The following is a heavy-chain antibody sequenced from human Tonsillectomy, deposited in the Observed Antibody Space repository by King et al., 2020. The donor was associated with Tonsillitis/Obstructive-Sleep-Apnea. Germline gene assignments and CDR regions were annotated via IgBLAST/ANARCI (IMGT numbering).Heavy chain of an antibody. J-gene: IGHJ6*03. CDR2: INHSGST. CDR3: ARGDIVVVVAARDYYYYMDV. D-gene: IGHD2-15*01. V-gene: IGHV4-34*01. CDR1: GGSFSGSY. Sequence: VQLQQWGAGLLKPSETLSLTCAVYGGSFSGSYWSWLRQSPGKGLEWIGEINHSGSTNYNPSLKSRVTISVDTSKNQFSLKLSSVTAADTAVYYCARGDIVVVVAARDYYYYMDVWGKGTTVTVSS.